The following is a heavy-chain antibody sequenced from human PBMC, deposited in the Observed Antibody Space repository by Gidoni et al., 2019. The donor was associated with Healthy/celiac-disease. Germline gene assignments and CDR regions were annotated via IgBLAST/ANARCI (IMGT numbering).Heavy chain of an antibody. D-gene: IGHD3-16*02. CDR1: GFTFSSDG. CDR2: IKQDGSET. J-gene: IGHJ1*01. V-gene: IGHV3-7*01. Sequence: EVQLVESGGGLVQPGGSLRLAWAASGFTFSSDGMSWDRQAPRKGLEWFANIKQDGSETYYVDSVKGRFTISRDNAKNSLYLQMNSLRAEDTAVYYCAREGQYDYIWGSYRYRGFQHWGQGTLVTVSS. CDR3: AREGQYDYIWGSYRYRGFQH.